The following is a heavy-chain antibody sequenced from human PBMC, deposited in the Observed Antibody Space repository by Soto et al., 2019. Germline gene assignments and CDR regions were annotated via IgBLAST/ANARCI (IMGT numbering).Heavy chain of an antibody. V-gene: IGHV3-30-3*01. Sequence: PGGSLRLSCAASGFTFSSYAMHWVRQAPGKGLEWVAVISYDGSNKYYADPVKGRFTISRDNSKNTLYLQMNSLRAEDTAVYYCARDRPLSITMILAYWGQGTLVTVSS. CDR2: ISYDGSNK. J-gene: IGHJ4*02. CDR3: ARDRPLSITMILAY. D-gene: IGHD3-22*01. CDR1: GFTFSSYA.